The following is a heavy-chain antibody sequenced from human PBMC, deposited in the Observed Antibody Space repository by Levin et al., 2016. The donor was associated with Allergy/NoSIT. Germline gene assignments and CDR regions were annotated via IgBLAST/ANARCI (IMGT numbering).Heavy chain of an antibody. CDR3: ARGRPYYDSSGYPYYAMDV. D-gene: IGHD3-22*01. V-gene: IGHV1-69*10. CDR1: GHSLSELS. CDR2: IIPILAIT. Sequence: SVKVSCKVSGHSLSELSMHWVRQAPGQGLEWMGGIIPILAITNYAQKFQGRVTITADESTSSAYMELSSLRSEDTAVYYCARGRPYYDSSGYPYYAMDVWGQGTTVTVSS. J-gene: IGHJ6*02.